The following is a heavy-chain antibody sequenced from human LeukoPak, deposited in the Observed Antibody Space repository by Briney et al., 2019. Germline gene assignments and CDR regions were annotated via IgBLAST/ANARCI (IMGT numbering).Heavy chain of an antibody. D-gene: IGHD1-26*01. J-gene: IGHJ6*03. CDR3: ARDGPVSGSSPYYYYYYMDV. Sequence: SETLSLTCTVFGGSISSYYWSWIRQPPGKGLGWFGYIYYSGSTNYNPSLKSRVTISVDTSKNQFSLKLSSVTAADTAVYDSARDGPVSGSSPYYYYYYMDVWGKGTTVTVSS. CDR2: IYYSGST. CDR1: GGSISSYY. V-gene: IGHV4-59*01.